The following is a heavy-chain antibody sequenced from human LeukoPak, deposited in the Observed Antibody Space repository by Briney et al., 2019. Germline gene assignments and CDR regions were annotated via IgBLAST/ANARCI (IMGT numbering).Heavy chain of an antibody. CDR1: DSFTNYW. V-gene: IGHV5-51*01. CDR2: INFANSDT. J-gene: IGHJ3*02. CDR3: ARRVSETGSPLDM. Sequence: GESLQISCRGDSFTNYWIGWVRQMPGKGLEWMALINFANSDTRYSPSFQGQVVVSVDRSINTAYLQWTSLEASDTAMYYCARRVSETGSPLDMCGQGTMVSVSS. D-gene: IGHD3-10*01.